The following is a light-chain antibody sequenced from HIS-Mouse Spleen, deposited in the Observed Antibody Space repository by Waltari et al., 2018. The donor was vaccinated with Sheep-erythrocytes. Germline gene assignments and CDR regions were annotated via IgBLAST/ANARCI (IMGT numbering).Light chain of an antibody. CDR2: DAS. V-gene: IGKV3-11*01. CDR3: QQRSNWLT. Sequence: DIVLTQSPATLSLSLGERATLSCRASQSVSSYLAWYQQKPGQAPRLLIYDASNWATGIPARFSGSESGTDFTLTISSLEPEDFAVYYCQQRSNWLTFGGGTKVEIK. J-gene: IGKJ4*01. CDR1: QSVSSY.